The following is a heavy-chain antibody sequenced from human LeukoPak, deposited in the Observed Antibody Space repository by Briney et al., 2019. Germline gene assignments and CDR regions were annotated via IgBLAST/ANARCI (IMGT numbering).Heavy chain of an antibody. CDR2: IYTSGST. J-gene: IGHJ6*03. V-gene: IGHV4-4*07. Sequence: PSETLSLTCTVSGGSISSYYWSWIRQPAGKGLEWIGRIYTSGSTNYNPSLKSRVTMSVDTSKNQFSLKLSSVTAADTAVYYCARXGRXXXWFXADYYYYYMDVWGKGTTVTVSS. D-gene: IGHD3-3*01. CDR1: GGSISSYY. CDR3: ARXGRXXXWFXADYYYYYMDV.